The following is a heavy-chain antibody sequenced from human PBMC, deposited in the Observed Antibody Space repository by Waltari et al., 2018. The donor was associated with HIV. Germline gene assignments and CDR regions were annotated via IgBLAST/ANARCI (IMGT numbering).Heavy chain of an antibody. Sequence: QVQLVQSGAEVKKPGASVKVSCKASGYPFTGSYMHWVRQAPGQGLEWMGWINPNSGGTNYAQKFQGRVTMTRDTSISTAYMELSRLRSDDTAAYYCAREPYSYAPFFDYWGQGTLVTVSS. CDR3: AREPYSYAPFFDY. CDR2: INPNSGGT. CDR1: GYPFTGSY. D-gene: IGHD5-18*01. V-gene: IGHV1-2*02. J-gene: IGHJ4*02.